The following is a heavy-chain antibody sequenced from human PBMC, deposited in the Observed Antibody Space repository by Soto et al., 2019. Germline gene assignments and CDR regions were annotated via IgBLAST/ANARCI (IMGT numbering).Heavy chain of an antibody. Sequence: EVQLLESGGGLVQPGESLRLSCAGSGFTFRSHAMSWVRQAPGKGLEWVSSISGSGSSEYYADPVKGRFTISRDNSKSTLYLQTNSLRVEDTAVYYCAKSSFLYSSSYYYYPMDVWGQGTTVTVSS. D-gene: IGHD6-6*01. CDR1: GFTFRSHA. J-gene: IGHJ6*02. CDR2: ISGSGSSE. V-gene: IGHV3-23*01. CDR3: AKSSFLYSSSYYYYPMDV.